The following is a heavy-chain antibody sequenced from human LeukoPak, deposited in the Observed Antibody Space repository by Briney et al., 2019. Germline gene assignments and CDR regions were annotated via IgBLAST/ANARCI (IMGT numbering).Heavy chain of an antibody. CDR2: FSASGGNT. J-gene: IGHJ4*02. Sequence: GGSLRLSCAASGFTFSVYPMSWVRQAPGKGLEWVSSFSASGGNTYYADSVKGRFTISRDNSKDTLYLQMDSLRVEDTAVYYCAKGAADFDYWGQGTLVTVSS. CDR3: AKGAADFDY. D-gene: IGHD6-13*01. CDR1: GFTFSVYP. V-gene: IGHV3-23*01.